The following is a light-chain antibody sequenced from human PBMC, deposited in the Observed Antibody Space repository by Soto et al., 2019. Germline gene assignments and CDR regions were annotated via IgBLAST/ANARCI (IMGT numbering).Light chain of an antibody. CDR3: LLSYHAARV. Sequence: QAVVTQEPSLTVSPGGTVTLTCGSSTGAVTSNHHPYWFQQKVGQAPRTLIYDTSNKHSWTPARFSGSLLGDKAALTLSGAQPEDEAQYYCLLSYHAARVFGGGTQLTVL. J-gene: IGLJ2*01. V-gene: IGLV7-46*01. CDR2: DTS. CDR1: TGAVTSNHH.